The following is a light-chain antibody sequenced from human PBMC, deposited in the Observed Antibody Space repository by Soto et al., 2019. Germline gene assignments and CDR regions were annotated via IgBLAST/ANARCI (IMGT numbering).Light chain of an antibody. CDR3: QHYTSYSEA. CDR1: QTISSW. J-gene: IGKJ1*01. V-gene: IGKV1-5*03. Sequence: DIEMTQSPWTMSGSVGDRVTITCRASQTISSWLAWYQQKPGKAPKLLIYKASTLKSGVPSRFSGSGSGTEFPLTISILQPDDFATYYCQHYTSYSEAFGQGTKVDI. CDR2: KAS.